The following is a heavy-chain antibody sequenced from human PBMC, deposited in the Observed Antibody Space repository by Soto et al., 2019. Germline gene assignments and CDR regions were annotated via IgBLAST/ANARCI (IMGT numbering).Heavy chain of an antibody. J-gene: IGHJ6*02. CDR2: IIPIFGTA. D-gene: IGHD3-10*01. V-gene: IGHV1-69*06. CDR3: ARDMVRGRGLNYYDGMDV. CDR1: GGTXTSYA. Sequence: GXSXKVSFKASGGTXTSYASGWVRQAPGQGLEWMGGIIPIFGTANYAQKLKGRVTINADKSTSTAYIELGSLRSEDTAVYYGARDMVRGRGLNYYDGMDVWGQGITGTVSS.